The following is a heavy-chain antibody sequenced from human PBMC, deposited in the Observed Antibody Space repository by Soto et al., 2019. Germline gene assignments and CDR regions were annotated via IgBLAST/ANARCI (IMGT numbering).Heavy chain of an antibody. CDR3: ARGLAYYDSSGTNFFDY. CDR1: GYTFTSYY. CDR2: INPSGGST. D-gene: IGHD3-22*01. Sequence: ASVKVSCKASGYTFTSYYMHWVRQAPGQGLEWMGIINPSGGSTSYAQKFQGRVTMTRDTSTSTVYMELSSLRSEDTAVYYCARGLAYYDSSGTNFFDYCGQGTLVTVYS. J-gene: IGHJ4*02. V-gene: IGHV1-46*01.